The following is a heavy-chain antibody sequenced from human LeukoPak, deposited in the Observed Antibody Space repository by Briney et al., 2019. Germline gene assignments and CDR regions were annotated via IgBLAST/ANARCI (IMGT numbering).Heavy chain of an antibody. D-gene: IGHD3-3*01. CDR3: ARISTIFGVPHSGQEVCFDP. CDR2: INHSGST. Sequence: KPSETLSLTCAVYGGSFSGYYWSWIRQPPGKGLEWIGEINHSGSTNCNPSLKSRVTISVDTSKNQFSLKLSSVTAADTAVYYCARISTIFGVPHSGQEVCFDPWGQGTLVTVSS. V-gene: IGHV4-34*01. CDR1: GGSFSGYY. J-gene: IGHJ5*02.